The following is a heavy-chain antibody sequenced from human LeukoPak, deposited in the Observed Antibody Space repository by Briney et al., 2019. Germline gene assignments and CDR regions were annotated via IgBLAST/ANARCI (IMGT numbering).Heavy chain of an antibody. V-gene: IGHV1-46*01. CDR2: INPSGGST. J-gene: IGHJ4*02. CDR1: GYTFTSYY. Sequence: ASVKVSCKASGYTFTSYYMHWVRQAPGQGLEWMGIINPSGGSTSYAQKFQGRVTMTRDTSTSTVYMELSSLRSEDTAVYYCAANSHRGIIDYWGQGTLVTVSS. CDR3: AANSHRGIIDY. D-gene: IGHD3-16*01.